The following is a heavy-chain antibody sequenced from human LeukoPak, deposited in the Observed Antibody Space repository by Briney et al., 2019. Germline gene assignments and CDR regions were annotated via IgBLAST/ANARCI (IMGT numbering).Heavy chain of an antibody. V-gene: IGHV4-59*01. CDR2: IYYSRTT. CDR1: GGFISSYY. D-gene: IGHD1-26*01. Sequence: SETLSLTCTVSGGFISSYYWSWIRQPPGKGLEWIGYIYYSRTTEYNRSLKSPVTISADTSKNQFSLKLNSVTAADTAVYYCVRRQWELQYFDLWGRSTLVAVSS. CDR3: VRRQWELQYFDL. J-gene: IGHJ2*01.